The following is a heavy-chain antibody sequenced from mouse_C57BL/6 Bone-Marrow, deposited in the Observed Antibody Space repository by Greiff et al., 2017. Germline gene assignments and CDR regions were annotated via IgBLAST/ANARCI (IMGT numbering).Heavy chain of an antibody. Sequence: QVQLQQSGPELVKPGASVKISCKASGYAFSSSWMNWVTQRPGKGLEWIGRIYPADGDTTYNGKFKGKATLTVDKSSSTAYMQLSSLTSEDSAVYCCTRGGYDAWFAYWGQGTLVTVSA. CDR3: TRGGYDAWFAY. D-gene: IGHD2-2*01. V-gene: IGHV1-82*01. J-gene: IGHJ3*01. CDR2: IYPADGDT. CDR1: GYAFSSSW.